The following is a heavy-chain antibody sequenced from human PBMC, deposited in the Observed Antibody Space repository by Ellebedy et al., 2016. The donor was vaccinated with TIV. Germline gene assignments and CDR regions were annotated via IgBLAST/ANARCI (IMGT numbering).Heavy chain of an antibody. V-gene: IGHV4-38-2*02. CDR3: ARTDLRYGMDV. J-gene: IGHJ6*02. CDR1: GYSIRSGYY. CDR2: IYHSGST. D-gene: IGHD3-16*01. Sequence: SETLSLTXTVSGYSIRSGYYWGWIRQPPGEGLDWIGNIYHSGSTYYNPSLRSRVTLSLDRSKNQVSLELSSVTAADTAVYYCARTDLRYGMDVWGQGTTVTVSS.